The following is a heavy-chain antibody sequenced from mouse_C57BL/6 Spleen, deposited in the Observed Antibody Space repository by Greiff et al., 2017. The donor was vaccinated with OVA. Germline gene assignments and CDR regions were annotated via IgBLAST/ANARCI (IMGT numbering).Heavy chain of an antibody. J-gene: IGHJ1*03. D-gene: IGHD2-4*01. CDR1: GYTFTDYN. V-gene: IGHV1-22*01. Sequence: VQLQQSGPELVKPGASVKMSCKASGYTFTDYNMHWVKQSHGKSLEWIGYINPNNGGTSYNQKFKGKATLTVNKSSSPSYMELRSLTSEDSAVYYCARDYDRYFDVWGTGTTVTVSS. CDR3: ARDYDRYFDV. CDR2: INPNNGGT.